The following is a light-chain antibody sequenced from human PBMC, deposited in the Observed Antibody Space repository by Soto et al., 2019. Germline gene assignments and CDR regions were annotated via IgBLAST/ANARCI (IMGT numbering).Light chain of an antibody. V-gene: IGKV1-5*01. CDR1: QGVSSL. J-gene: IGKJ4*01. CDR2: HAS. Sequence: DIQMTQSPSSVSASVGDRVTITCRASQGVSSLVAWWQQKPGKAPKFLIYHASSLESGVPSRFSRSGSGTEFTLTISSLQPDDSTTYYCPHYNSYPLPFGGGTKVDIK. CDR3: PHYNSYPLP.